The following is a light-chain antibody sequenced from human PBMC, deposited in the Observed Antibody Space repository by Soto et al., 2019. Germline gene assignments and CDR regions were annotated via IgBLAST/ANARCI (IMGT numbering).Light chain of an antibody. Sequence: QPVLTQSPSASASLGASVKLTCTLSSGHSSYTIAWHQQQPEKGPRYLMKLNSDGSHNKGDGIPDRFSGSSSGAERYLTISSLQSEDEGDYYCQTWGTVVFGGGTKVTVL. CDR3: QTWGTVV. CDR1: SGHSSYT. J-gene: IGLJ2*01. V-gene: IGLV4-69*01. CDR2: LNSDGSH.